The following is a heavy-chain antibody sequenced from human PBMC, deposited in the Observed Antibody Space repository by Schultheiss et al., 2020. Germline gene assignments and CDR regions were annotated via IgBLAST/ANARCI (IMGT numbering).Heavy chain of an antibody. V-gene: IGHV3-7*03. CDR3: TQLCSGDCYSGY. Sequence: GGSLRLSCAASRFTFSSYWLSWVRQAPGKGLEWVANIKQHGSEKYYVDSVKGRFTISRDNAKNSLYLEMNSLRAEDTAVYYCTQLCSGDCYSGYWGQGTLVTVSS. CDR2: IKQHGSEK. D-gene: IGHD2-21*02. CDR1: RFTFSSYW. J-gene: IGHJ4*02.